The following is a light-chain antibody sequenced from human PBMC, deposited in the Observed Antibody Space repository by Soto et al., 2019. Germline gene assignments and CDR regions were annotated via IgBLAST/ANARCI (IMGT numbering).Light chain of an antibody. CDR1: NSDVGGLNY. Sequence: QSALTQPASVSGSPGQSSTISCTGTNSDVGGLNYVSWYQHHPGNAPKLIIYEVSYRPSGVSDRFSGSKSDNTASLTISGLQTDDEADYYCSSFTISSAWVFGGGTKVTVL. J-gene: IGLJ3*02. CDR2: EVS. CDR3: SSFTISSAWV. V-gene: IGLV2-14*01.